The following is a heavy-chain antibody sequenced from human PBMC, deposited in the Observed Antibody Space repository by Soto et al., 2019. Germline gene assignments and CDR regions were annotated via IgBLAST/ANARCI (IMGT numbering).Heavy chain of an antibody. D-gene: IGHD3-10*01. Sequence: ASVKVSCKASGYTFTIYYMHWVRQAPGQGLEWMGIINPSGGSTSYAQKFQGRVTMTRDTSTSTVYMELSSLRSEDTAVYYCARGSMVRVHRTPWPFDYWGQGTLVTVSS. CDR1: GYTFTIYY. V-gene: IGHV1-46*01. CDR2: INPSGGST. J-gene: IGHJ4*02. CDR3: ARGSMVRVHRTPWPFDY.